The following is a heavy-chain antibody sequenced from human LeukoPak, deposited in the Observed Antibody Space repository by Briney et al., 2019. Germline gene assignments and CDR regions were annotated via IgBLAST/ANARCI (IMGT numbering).Heavy chain of an antibody. CDR3: AREVQRPLDY. D-gene: IGHD1-1*01. CDR1: GFPFSSHW. J-gene: IGHJ4*02. V-gene: IGHV3-7*01. CDR2: IKYDGTEQ. Sequence: GGSLRLSCVASGFPFSSHWMSWVRQAPGKGLEWVANIKYDGTEQYYVDSVRGRFTNSRDNAKNSVSLQMNSLRAEDTAVYYCAREVQRPLDYWGQGIPVTVSS.